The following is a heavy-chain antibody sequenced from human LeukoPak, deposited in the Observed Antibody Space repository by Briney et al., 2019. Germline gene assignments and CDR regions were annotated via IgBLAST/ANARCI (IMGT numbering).Heavy chain of an antibody. V-gene: IGHV4-34*01. Sequence: SETLSLTCAVYGGSFSGYYWSWIRQPPGKGLEWIGEINHSGSTNYNPSLKSRVTISVDTSKNQFSLKLSSVTAADTAVYYCARGSRDGYNYDFDYWGQGTLVTVSS. D-gene: IGHD5-24*01. CDR1: GGSFSGYY. J-gene: IGHJ4*02. CDR2: INHSGST. CDR3: ARGSRDGYNYDFDY.